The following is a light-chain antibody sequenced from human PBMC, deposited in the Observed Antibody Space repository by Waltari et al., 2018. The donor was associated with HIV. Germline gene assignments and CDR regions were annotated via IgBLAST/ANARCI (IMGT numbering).Light chain of an antibody. CDR2: GAS. V-gene: IGKV1-39*01. Sequence: DINITQSPSSLSASVGDRVTIPCRTSQNVINYLNWYHQRPGKAPTLLIFGASTVQDGVSSRFSGRGSGTDFTLSIAGLQPNDIGRYYFQQTFSPPRTFGPGT. J-gene: IGKJ3*01. CDR3: QQTFSPPRT. CDR1: QNVINY.